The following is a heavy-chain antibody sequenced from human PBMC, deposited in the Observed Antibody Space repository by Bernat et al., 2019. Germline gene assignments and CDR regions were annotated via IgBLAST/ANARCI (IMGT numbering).Heavy chain of an antibody. D-gene: IGHD3-22*01. CDR3: ARDIGKVYYDSSSCHYFDY. CDR2: ISSSSSTI. J-gene: IGHJ4*02. CDR1: GFTFSSYS. V-gene: IGHV3-48*01. Sequence: EVQLVESGGGLVQPGGSLRLSCAASGFTFSSYSMNWVRQAPGKGLEWVSYISSSSSTIYYADSVKGRFTISRDNAKNSLYLQMNSLRAEDTAVYYCARDIGKVYYDSSSCHYFDYWGQGTLVTVSS.